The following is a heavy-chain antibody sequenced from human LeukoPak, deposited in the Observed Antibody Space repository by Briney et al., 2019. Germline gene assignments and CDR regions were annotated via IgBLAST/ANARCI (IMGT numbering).Heavy chain of an antibody. Sequence: SETLSLTCAVYGGSFSGYDWSWIRQPPGKGLEWIGEINHSGSTNYNPSLKSRVTISVDTSKNQFSLKLSSVTAADTAVYYCARGRQLGPDYWGQGTLVTVSS. CDR2: INHSGST. CDR1: GGSFSGYD. D-gene: IGHD6-13*01. V-gene: IGHV4-34*01. CDR3: ARGRQLGPDY. J-gene: IGHJ4*02.